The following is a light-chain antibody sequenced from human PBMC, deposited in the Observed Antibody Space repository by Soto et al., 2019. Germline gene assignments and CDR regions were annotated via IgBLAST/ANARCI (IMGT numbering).Light chain of an antibody. CDR2: SDN. CDR1: SSNIGSNT. CDR3: AAWDDSLNGWV. J-gene: IGLJ3*02. V-gene: IGLV1-44*01. Sequence: QSVLTQPPSASGTPGQRVTISCSGGSSNIGSNTVNCYQQLPGTAPKLLIYSDNQRPSGVPDRFSGSKSGTSASLAISGLQSEDEADYYCAAWDDSLNGWVFGGGTKLTVL.